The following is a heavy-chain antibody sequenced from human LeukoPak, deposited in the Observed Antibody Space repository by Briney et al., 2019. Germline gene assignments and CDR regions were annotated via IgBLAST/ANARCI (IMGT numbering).Heavy chain of an antibody. CDR2: IYYSGST. CDR3: ARVTGYMIEDYFDY. D-gene: IGHD3-9*01. J-gene: IGHJ4*02. CDR1: GGSISSYY. Sequence: RSSETLSLTCTVSGGSISSYYWNWIRQPPGKGLEWIGYIYYSGSTNYNPSLKSRVTISVDTSKNQFSLKLSSVTAADTAVYYCARVTGYMIEDYFDYWGQGTLLTVSS. V-gene: IGHV4-59*01.